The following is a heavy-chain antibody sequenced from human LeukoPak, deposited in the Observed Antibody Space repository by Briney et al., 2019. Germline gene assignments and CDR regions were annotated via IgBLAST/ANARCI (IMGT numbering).Heavy chain of an antibody. J-gene: IGHJ4*02. CDR3: ARGVPYDSWSGPHYSDY. Sequence: GGSLRLSCAASGFTFTNYWMHWVRQAPGMGLVWVSRLPPDELDIIYADSVKGRFTVSRDNAKNTVYLQMNNLRAEDTAVYYCARGVPYDSWSGPHYSDYWGQGTLVTVSS. D-gene: IGHD3-3*01. V-gene: IGHV3-74*01. CDR2: LPPDELDI. CDR1: GFTFTNYW.